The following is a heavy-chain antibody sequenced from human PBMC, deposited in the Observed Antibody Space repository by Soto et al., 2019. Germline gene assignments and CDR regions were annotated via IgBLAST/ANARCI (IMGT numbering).Heavy chain of an antibody. CDR3: AKDIHSGFNHLGADH. CDR2: ISNDGNNE. CDR1: GFTFNNYG. J-gene: IGHJ4*02. D-gene: IGHD6-25*01. V-gene: IGHV3-30*18. Sequence: QVQVVESGGGVVQPGTSLRLSCAASGFTFNNYGMHWVRQAPGKGLEWMAVISNDGNNEFYIDSVKGRFTISRDNSKNTLYLQMSSLRPEDTAVYYCAKDIHSGFNHLGADHWGQGTVVTVSS.